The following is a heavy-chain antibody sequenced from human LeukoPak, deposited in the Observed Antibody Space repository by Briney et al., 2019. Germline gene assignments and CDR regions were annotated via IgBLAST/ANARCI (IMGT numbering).Heavy chain of an antibody. CDR3: AKDFRIGYSAHFDY. Sequence: GSLRLSCVGSGFTFRSHAMSWVRQAPEKGLEFVSGIYENGGTTYYADSVKGRFSISRDNSKNKLYLQMDSLRGEDTAVYYCAKDFRIGYSAHFDYWGQGALVTVSS. V-gene: IGHV3-23*01. D-gene: IGHD2-21*01. CDR2: IYENGGTT. CDR1: GFTFRSHA. J-gene: IGHJ4*02.